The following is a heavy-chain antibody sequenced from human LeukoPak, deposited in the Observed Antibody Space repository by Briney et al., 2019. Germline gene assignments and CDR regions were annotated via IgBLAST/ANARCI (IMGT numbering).Heavy chain of an antibody. D-gene: IGHD6-6*01. CDR3: AGYSSSSSDDAFDI. CDR1: GYTLTEFS. CDR2: FDPEDGET. Sequence: ASVKVSCKVSGYTLTEFSMHWVRQAPGKGLEWMGGFDPEDGETIYAQNFQGRVTMTEDTSTDTAYMDLSSLRSEDTAVYYCAGYSSSSSDDAFDIWGQGTMVTVSS. V-gene: IGHV1-24*01. J-gene: IGHJ3*02.